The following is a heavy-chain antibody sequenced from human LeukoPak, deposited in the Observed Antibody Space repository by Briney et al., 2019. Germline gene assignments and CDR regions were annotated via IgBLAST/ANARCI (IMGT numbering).Heavy chain of an antibody. Sequence: ASVKVSCKVSGYTLTELSMHWVRQAPGKGLEWMGGFDPEDGETIYAQKFQGRVTMTEDTSTDTAYMELSSLRSEDTAAYYCATEHIAAAAPTIDGDYQRRYFDYWGQGTLVTVSS. CDR2: FDPEDGET. CDR1: GYTLTELS. D-gene: IGHD6-13*01. V-gene: IGHV1-24*01. CDR3: ATEHIAAAAPTIDGDYQRRYFDY. J-gene: IGHJ4*02.